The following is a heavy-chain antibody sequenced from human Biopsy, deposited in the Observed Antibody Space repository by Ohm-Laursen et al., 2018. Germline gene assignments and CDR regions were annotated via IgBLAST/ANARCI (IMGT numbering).Heavy chain of an antibody. V-gene: IGHV1-8*01. CDR1: GYTFISYD. CDR2: MNPYSGST. D-gene: IGHD5-24*01. J-gene: IGHJ3*02. Sequence: ASVKVSCKASGYTFISYDINWVRQAPGQGLEWMGWMNPYSGSTGYAPKFQGRLSLTRNTSTSTGYMELSSLRSEDTALYYCAVVRRFAFDIWGQGTMVTVSS. CDR3: AVVRRFAFDI.